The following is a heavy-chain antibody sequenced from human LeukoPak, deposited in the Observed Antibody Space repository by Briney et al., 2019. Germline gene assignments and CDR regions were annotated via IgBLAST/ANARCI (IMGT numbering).Heavy chain of an antibody. D-gene: IGHD6-6*01. Sequence: PGGSLRLSCAASGFTFSSYAMSWVRQAPGKGLEWVSAISGSGGSTYYADSVKGRFTISRDNSKNTLYLQMNSLRAEGTAVYYCAKTYSSSYYYYYYMDVWGKGTTVTVSS. J-gene: IGHJ6*03. CDR2: ISGSGGST. V-gene: IGHV3-23*01. CDR3: AKTYSSSYYYYYYMDV. CDR1: GFTFSSYA.